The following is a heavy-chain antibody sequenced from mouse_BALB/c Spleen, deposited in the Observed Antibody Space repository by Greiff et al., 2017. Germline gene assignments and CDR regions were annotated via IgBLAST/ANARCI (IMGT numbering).Heavy chain of an antibody. CDR1: GFTFTDYY. V-gene: IGHV7-3*02. J-gene: IGHJ2*01. CDR2: IRNKANGYTT. Sequence: EVQVVESGGGLVQPGGSLRLSCATSGFTFTDYYMSWVRQPPGKALEWLGFIRNKANGYTTEYSASVKGRFTISRDNSQSILYLQMNTLRAEDSATYYCAKFDGRGYFDYWGQGTTLTVSS. CDR3: AKFDGRGYFDY.